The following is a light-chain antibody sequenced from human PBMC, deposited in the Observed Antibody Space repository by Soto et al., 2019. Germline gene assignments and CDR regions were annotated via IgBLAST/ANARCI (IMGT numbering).Light chain of an antibody. Sequence: DIQMTQSPSTLSASVGDRVTITCRASQNISRWLAWYQQKPGKAPKFLIYKASGLEIGVPSRFSGSGSGTEFTLTISSLQPEDSATYYCLQHNTYPRTFGQGTKVDTK. CDR3: LQHNTYPRT. V-gene: IGKV1-5*03. CDR2: KAS. J-gene: IGKJ1*01. CDR1: QNISRW.